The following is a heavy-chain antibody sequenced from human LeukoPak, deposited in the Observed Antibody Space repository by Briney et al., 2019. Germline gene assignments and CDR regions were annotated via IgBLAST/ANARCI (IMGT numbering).Heavy chain of an antibody. J-gene: IGHJ4*02. CDR3: ARGRSFGELGGY. D-gene: IGHD3-10*01. CDR1: GYTFTDYY. Sequence: ASVKVSCKASGYTFTDYYIHWVRQAPGQGLEWRGWINPNNGVTNYAQKFQGRVSMTRDTSISTAYMELSRLRSDDTAVYFCARGRSFGELGGYWGQGTLVTVSS. CDR2: INPNNGVT. V-gene: IGHV1-2*02.